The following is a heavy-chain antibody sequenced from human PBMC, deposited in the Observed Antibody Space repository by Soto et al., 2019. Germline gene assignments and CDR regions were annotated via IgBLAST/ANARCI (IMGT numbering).Heavy chain of an antibody. CDR3: AKDGWGAGSHYNGFGY. D-gene: IGHD3-10*01. CDR1: GFTVGNNY. Sequence: ESGGGLIQPGGSLKLSCAASGFTVGNNYMSWVRQAPGKGLEWVSLISSTGTTKYADYVKGRFTVSRDNAKNTLYLQMNSLRAEDTAVYYCAKDGWGAGSHYNGFGYWGQGTLVTVSS. V-gene: IGHV3-53*01. J-gene: IGHJ4*02. CDR2: ISSTGTT.